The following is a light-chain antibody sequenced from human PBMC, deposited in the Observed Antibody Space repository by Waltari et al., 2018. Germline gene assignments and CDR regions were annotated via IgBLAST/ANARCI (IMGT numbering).Light chain of an antibody. CDR2: GAS. J-gene: IGKJ1*01. CDR3: QQYSDWPRT. CDR1: HSISSH. Sequence: EIAMPHSPATLSVSPGDTAILACRASHSISSHLAWYQQRPGQSPRLLFYGASTRATDVPARFSGSGSGTEFTLTISRMQSADSAVYYCQQYSDWPRTFGQGTKVEI. V-gene: IGKV3-15*01.